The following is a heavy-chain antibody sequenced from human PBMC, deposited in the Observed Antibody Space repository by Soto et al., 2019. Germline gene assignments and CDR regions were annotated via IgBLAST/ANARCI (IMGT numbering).Heavy chain of an antibody. V-gene: IGHV5-10-1*01. CDR1: GYSFHSYW. J-gene: IGHJ5*02. CDR3: ATEWIQLNGAEWFDP. Sequence: GESLKISCKGSGYSFHSYWIRWVRQMPGTGLERMGRIDPSDSYTNYSPSFQRHVTISADKSISTAYLQWSSLKASDTAMYYCATEWIQLNGAEWFDPWGQGTLVTVSS. D-gene: IGHD5-18*01. CDR2: IDPSDSYT.